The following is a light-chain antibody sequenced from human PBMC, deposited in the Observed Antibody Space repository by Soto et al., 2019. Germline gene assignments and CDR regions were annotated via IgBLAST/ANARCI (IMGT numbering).Light chain of an antibody. CDR1: SSDVGGYNY. Sequence: QSALTQPASVSGSPGQSITISCTGTSSDVGGYNYVSWYQHHPGKVPKLMIYEVSNRPLGISNRVSGSKSGNTASLTISGLRSEDEADYYCSSYTTSYTQVFGGGTKLTVL. CDR2: EVS. J-gene: IGLJ2*01. CDR3: SSYTTSYTQV. V-gene: IGLV2-14*01.